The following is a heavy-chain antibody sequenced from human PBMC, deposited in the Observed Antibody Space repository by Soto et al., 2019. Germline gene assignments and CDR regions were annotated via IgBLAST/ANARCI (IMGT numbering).Heavy chain of an antibody. CDR3: ARVREQWLVHDFDY. CDR1: GYTFTSYG. CDR2: ISAYNGNT. Sequence: GASVKVSCKASGYTFTSYGISWVRQAPGQGLEWMGWISAYNGNTNYAQKLQGRVTMTTDTSTSTAYMELRSLRSDDTAVYYCARVREQWLVHDFDYWGQGTLVTVSS. V-gene: IGHV1-18*01. J-gene: IGHJ4*02. D-gene: IGHD6-19*01.